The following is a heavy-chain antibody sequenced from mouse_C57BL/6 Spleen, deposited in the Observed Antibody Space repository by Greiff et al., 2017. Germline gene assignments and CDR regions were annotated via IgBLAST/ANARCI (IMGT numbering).Heavy chain of an antibody. D-gene: IGHD1-1*01. CDR3: STRGLPRGFAY. J-gene: IGHJ3*01. CDR1: GFNINDYY. Sequence: VQLQQPGAELVRPGASVKLSCTASGFNINDYYMHWVKQRPERGLEWIGRIDPEGGDTEYAEKFKGKATMTADTTSNTAYLQLSSLTSEDAAVYYCSTRGLPRGFAYWGQGTLVTVSA. V-gene: IGHV14-1*01. CDR2: IDPEGGDT.